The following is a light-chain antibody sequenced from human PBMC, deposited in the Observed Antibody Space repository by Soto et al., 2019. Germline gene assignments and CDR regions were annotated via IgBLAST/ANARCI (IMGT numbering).Light chain of an antibody. CDR3: SSYTSSSTDV. V-gene: IGLV2-14*01. Sequence: QSALTQPPSASGSPGQSVTISCTGTSSYIGGYDYVSWYQHHPGKAPKLTIYEVSNRPSGVSNRFSGSKSGNTASLTISGLQAEDEAEYYCSSYTSSSTDVFGTGTKLTVL. J-gene: IGLJ1*01. CDR1: SSYIGGYDY. CDR2: EVS.